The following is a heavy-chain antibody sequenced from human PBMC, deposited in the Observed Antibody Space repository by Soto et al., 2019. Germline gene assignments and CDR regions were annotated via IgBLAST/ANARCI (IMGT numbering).Heavy chain of an antibody. CDR3: EKDPVTTFNWLDP. D-gene: IGHD4-4*01. CDR2: ISGSGGST. CDR1: GFTSSCFA. V-gene: IGHV3-23*01. J-gene: IGHJ5*02. Sequence: LSWAASGFTSSCFAMSWVRKAPGKGLEWVSAISGSGGSTYYAGSVKGRFTISRDNSKNTLYLQMNSLRAEDTALYYCEKDPVTTFNWLDPWRQGTVVTVSS.